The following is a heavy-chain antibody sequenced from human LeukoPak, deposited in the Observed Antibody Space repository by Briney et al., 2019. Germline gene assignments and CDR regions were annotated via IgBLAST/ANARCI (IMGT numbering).Heavy chain of an antibody. CDR3: ARESNLWLVY. D-gene: IGHD5-18*01. CDR2: ISSSSSYI. J-gene: IGHJ4*02. Sequence: PGGSLRLSCAASGFTFSSYSMNWVRQAPGKGLEWVSSISSSSSYIYYADSVKGRFTISRDNSKNTLYLQMNSLRAEDTAVYYCARESNLWLVYWGQGTLVTVSS. V-gene: IGHV3-21*01. CDR1: GFTFSSYS.